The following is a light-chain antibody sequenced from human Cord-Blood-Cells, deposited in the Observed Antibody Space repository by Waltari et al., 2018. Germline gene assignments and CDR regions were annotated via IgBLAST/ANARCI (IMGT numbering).Light chain of an antibody. CDR2: DAS. CDR3: QQYDNLPFT. Sequence: DIQMTQSQSSLSASVGDRVTITCQASQDISNYLNWYQQKPGKAPKLLIYDASNLETGVPSRFSGSGSGIDFTFTISSLQPEDIATYYCQQYDNLPFTFGPGTKVDIK. V-gene: IGKV1-33*01. CDR1: QDISNY. J-gene: IGKJ3*01.